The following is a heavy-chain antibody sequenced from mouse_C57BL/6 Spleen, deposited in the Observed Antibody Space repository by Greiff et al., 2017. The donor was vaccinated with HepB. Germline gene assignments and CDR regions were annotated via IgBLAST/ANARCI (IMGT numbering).Heavy chain of an antibody. Sequence: XVHVKQSGAELARPGASVKLSCKASGYTFTSYGISWVKQRTGQGLEWIGEIYPRSGNTYYNEKFKGKATLTADKSSSTAYMELRSLTSEDSAVYFCARSPDYYGSSYFDYWGQGTTLTVSS. J-gene: IGHJ2*01. V-gene: IGHV1-81*01. D-gene: IGHD1-1*01. CDR1: GYTFTSYG. CDR3: ARSPDYYGSSYFDY. CDR2: IYPRSGNT.